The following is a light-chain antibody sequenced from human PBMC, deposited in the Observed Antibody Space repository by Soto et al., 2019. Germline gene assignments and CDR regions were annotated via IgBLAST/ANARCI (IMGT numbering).Light chain of an antibody. V-gene: IGKV1-27*01. CDR3: QNYDSAPIT. CDR2: AAS. Sequence: DIQMTQSPSSLSASVGNRVSITCRASQGISNYLAWYQQKPGKVPKVLIYAASTLQPGVPSRFSGSGSGTDFTRTINSLQPDDIATYYCQNYDSAPITFGQGTRLEIK. CDR1: QGISNY. J-gene: IGKJ5*01.